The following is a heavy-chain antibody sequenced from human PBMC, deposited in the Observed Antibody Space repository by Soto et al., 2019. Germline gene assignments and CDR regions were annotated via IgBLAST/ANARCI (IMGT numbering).Heavy chain of an antibody. CDR2: ISYDGNNK. CDR1: GFTFSSYG. Sequence: QVQLVESGGGVVQPGRSLRLSCAASGFTFSSYGMHWVRQAPGKGLEWVAVISYDGNNKYYADSVKGRLTISRDNFKNTLYMQMDSLRAEDTGMYYCAKDHLETTVTTPSYWGQGTLVTVSS. J-gene: IGHJ4*02. CDR3: AKDHLETTVTTPSY. V-gene: IGHV3-30*18. D-gene: IGHD4-17*01.